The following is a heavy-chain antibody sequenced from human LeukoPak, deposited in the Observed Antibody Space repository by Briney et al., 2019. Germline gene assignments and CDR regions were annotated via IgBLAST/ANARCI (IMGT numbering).Heavy chain of an antibody. J-gene: IGHJ4*02. V-gene: IGHV3-33*01. D-gene: IGHD3-16*01. CDR1: GFTFSSYG. CDR2: IWYDGSNK. Sequence: GGSLRLSCAASGFTFSSYGMHWVRQAPGKGLEWVAVIWYDGSNKYYADSVKGRFTISRDNSKNTLYLQMNSLRAEDTAVYYCARTSMLKQPLSIDYWGQGTLVTVSS. CDR3: ARTSMLKQPLSIDY.